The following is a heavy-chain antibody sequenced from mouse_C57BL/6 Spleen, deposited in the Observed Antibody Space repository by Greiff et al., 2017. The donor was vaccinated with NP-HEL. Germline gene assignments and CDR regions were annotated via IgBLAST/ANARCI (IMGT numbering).Heavy chain of an antibody. CDR2: IYPGDGDT. Sequence: QVQLKQSGAELVKPGASVKISCKASGYAFSSYWMNWVKQRPGKGLEWIGQIYPGDGDTNYNGKFKGKATLTADKSSSTAYMQLSSLTSEDSAVYFCAREGVRDYFDYWGQGTTLTVSS. CDR1: GYAFSSYW. J-gene: IGHJ2*01. V-gene: IGHV1-80*01. D-gene: IGHD2-2*01. CDR3: AREGVRDYFDY.